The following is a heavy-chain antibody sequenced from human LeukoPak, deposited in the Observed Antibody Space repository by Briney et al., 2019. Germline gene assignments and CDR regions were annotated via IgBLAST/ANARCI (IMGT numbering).Heavy chain of an antibody. CDR3: ARDHNQYYYGSGVSGGWFDP. J-gene: IGHJ5*02. CDR2: IYYSGST. Sequence: SETLSLTCTVSGGSISSYYWSWIRQPPGKGLEWIGYIYYSGSTNYNPSLKSGVTISVDMSKNQFSLKLSSVTAADTAVYYCARDHNQYYYGSGVSGGWFDPWGQGTLVTVSS. CDR1: GGSISSYY. D-gene: IGHD3-10*01. V-gene: IGHV4-59*12.